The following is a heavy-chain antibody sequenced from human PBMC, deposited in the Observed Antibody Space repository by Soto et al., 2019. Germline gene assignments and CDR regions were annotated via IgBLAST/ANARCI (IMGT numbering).Heavy chain of an antibody. CDR1: GFTFSIYG. CDR3: AKEALVDTAMDTTGVDAFDI. CDR2: IWYDGSNK. D-gene: IGHD5-18*01. V-gene: IGHV3-33*06. J-gene: IGHJ3*02. Sequence: QVQLVESGGGVVQPGRSLRLSCAASGFTFSIYGMHWVRQAPGKGLEWVAVIWYDGSNKYYADSVKGRFTISRDNSKNTLYLQMNSLRVEDTAVYYCAKEALVDTAMDTTGVDAFDIWGQGTMVTVSS.